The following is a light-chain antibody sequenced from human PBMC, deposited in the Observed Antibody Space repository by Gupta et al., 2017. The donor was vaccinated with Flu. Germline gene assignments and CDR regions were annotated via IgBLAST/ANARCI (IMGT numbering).Light chain of an antibody. V-gene: IGKV3-11*01. Sequence: PGERATLSCRASQSVSSYLAWYQQKPGQAPRLLIYDASDRATGIPARFSGSGSGTDFTLTISSLEPEDFAVYYCQQRSNWPTFGQGTKVEIK. CDR1: QSVSSY. CDR3: QQRSNWPT. J-gene: IGKJ1*01. CDR2: DAS.